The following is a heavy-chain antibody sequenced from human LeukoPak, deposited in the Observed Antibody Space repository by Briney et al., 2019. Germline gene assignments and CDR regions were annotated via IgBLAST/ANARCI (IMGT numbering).Heavy chain of an antibody. CDR2: ISYDGTNE. D-gene: IGHD3-10*01. CDR3: ARGPDPVLRGPRRSFDL. J-gene: IGHJ3*01. CDR1: GFNFRSYA. V-gene: IGHV3-30-3*01. Sequence: PGRSLRLSCAASGFNFRSYAMHWVRQGPGKGLEGVAVISYDGTNEDYTDSVKGRFIISRDDSKNTLSLQMNSLRVDDTAVYYCARGPDPVLRGPRRSFDLWGQGTMVTVSS.